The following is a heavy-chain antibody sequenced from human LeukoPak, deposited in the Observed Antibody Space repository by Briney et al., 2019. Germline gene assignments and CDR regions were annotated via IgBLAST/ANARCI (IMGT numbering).Heavy chain of an antibody. D-gene: IGHD6-13*01. Sequence: GGSLRLSCAASGFTLSGYWMSWVRQAPGKGLEWVSAISGSGGSTYYADSVKGRFTISRDNSKNTLYLQMNSLRAEDTAVYYCAKPLAAAFDYWGQGTLVTVSS. V-gene: IGHV3-23*01. CDR3: AKPLAAAFDY. CDR1: GFTLSGYW. J-gene: IGHJ4*02. CDR2: ISGSGGST.